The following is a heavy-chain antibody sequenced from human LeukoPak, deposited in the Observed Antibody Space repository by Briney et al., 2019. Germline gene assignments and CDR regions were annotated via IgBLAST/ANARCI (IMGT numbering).Heavy chain of an antibody. D-gene: IGHD2-15*01. CDR1: GGTFSSYA. Sequence: ASVKVSCKASGGTFSSYAISWVRQAPGQGLEWMGGIIPIFGTANYAQKLQGRVTITADESTSTAYMELSSLRSEDAAVYYCPRLIGSGVYYYMDVWGKGTTVTVSS. CDR2: IIPIFGTA. V-gene: IGHV1-69*13. CDR3: PRLIGSGVYYYMDV. J-gene: IGHJ6*03.